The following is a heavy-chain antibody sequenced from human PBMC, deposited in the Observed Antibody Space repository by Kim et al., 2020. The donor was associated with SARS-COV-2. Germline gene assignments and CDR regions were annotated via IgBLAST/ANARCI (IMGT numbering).Heavy chain of an antibody. CDR1: GDSVSSNSAA. CDR2: TYYRSKWYN. J-gene: IGHJ6*02. Sequence: SQTLSLTCAISGDSVSSNSAAWNWIRQSPSRGLEWLGRTYYRSKWYNDYAVSVKSRITINPDTSKNQFSLQLNSVTPEDTAVYYCARDRVPLGDSSGYYYCCGMDVWGQGTTVTVSS. D-gene: IGHD3-22*01. V-gene: IGHV6-1*01. CDR3: ARDRVPLGDSSGYYYCCGMDV.